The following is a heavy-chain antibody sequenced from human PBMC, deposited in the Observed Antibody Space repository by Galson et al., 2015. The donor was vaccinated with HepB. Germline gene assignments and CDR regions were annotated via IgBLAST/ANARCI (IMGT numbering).Heavy chain of an antibody. Sequence: SLRLSCAASRFTFSNYVMNWVRQAPGKGLEWVSSISGSGGSTYYAGSVKGRFTISRDDSKNTLYLQMNSLRAEDTAVYYCAKNSGSSWFVPYHFDSWSQGTLVTVPS. CDR3: AKNSGSSWFVPYHFDS. CDR2: ISGSGGST. CDR1: RFTFSNYV. V-gene: IGHV3-23*01. D-gene: IGHD6-13*01. J-gene: IGHJ4*02.